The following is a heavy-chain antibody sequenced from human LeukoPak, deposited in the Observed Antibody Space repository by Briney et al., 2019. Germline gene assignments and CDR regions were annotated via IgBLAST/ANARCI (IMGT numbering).Heavy chain of an antibody. CDR1: GYTLTESS. Sequence: GASVKVSYKVSGYTLTESSMHWVRQAPGKGLEWMGGFDPEDDETIYAQKFQGRVTMTEDTSTDTAYMELSSLRSEDTAVYYCATEVGELLSPPLDWGQGTLVTVSS. D-gene: IGHD3-10*01. J-gene: IGHJ4*02. V-gene: IGHV1-24*01. CDR3: ATEVGELLSPPLD. CDR2: FDPEDDET.